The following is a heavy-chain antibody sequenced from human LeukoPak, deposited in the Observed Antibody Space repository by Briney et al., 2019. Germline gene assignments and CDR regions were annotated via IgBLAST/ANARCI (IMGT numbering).Heavy chain of an antibody. CDR1: GGSISSSNW. CDR2: IYHSGSA. D-gene: IGHD5-18*01. V-gene: IGHV4-4*02. J-gene: IGHJ4*02. CDR3: ARESSYGYSIDY. Sequence: SETLSLTCAVSGGSISSSNWWSWVRQPPGKGLEWIGEIYHSGSANYNPSLKSRVTISVDKSKNQFSLRLSSVTAADTAVYYCARESSYGYSIDYWGQGTLVTVSS.